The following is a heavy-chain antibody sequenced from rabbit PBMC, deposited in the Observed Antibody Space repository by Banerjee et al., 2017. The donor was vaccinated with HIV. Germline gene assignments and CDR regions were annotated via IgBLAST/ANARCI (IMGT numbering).Heavy chain of an antibody. Sequence: QQLEESGGGLVKPGASLTLTCTASGFSFSSNYYMCWVRQAPGKGLELIACIYTTSGSTWYASWAKGRFTISKTSSTTVTLQMTSLTAANTATYFCARAPSSGDSAYSFHLWGPGTLVTVS. D-gene: IGHD1-1*01. CDR1: GFSFSSNYY. V-gene: IGHV1S40*01. CDR3: ARAPSSGDSAYSFHL. CDR2: IYTTSGST. J-gene: IGHJ4*01.